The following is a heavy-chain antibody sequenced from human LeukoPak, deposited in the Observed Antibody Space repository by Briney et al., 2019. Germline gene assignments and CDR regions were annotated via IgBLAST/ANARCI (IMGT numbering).Heavy chain of an antibody. V-gene: IGHV3-7*01. D-gene: IGHD5-12*01. Sequence: PGGSLRLSCAASGFTFSSYWMSWVRQAPGKGLEWVANIKQDGSEKYYVDSVKGRFTISRDNAKNSLYLQMDSLRAEDTAVYYCARGLVDIVATILGYYFDYWGQGTLVTVSS. CDR1: GFTFSSYW. CDR3: ARGLVDIVATILGYYFDY. J-gene: IGHJ4*02. CDR2: IKQDGSEK.